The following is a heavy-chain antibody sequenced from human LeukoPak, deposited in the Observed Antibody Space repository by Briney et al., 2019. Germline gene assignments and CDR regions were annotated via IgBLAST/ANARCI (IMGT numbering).Heavy chain of an antibody. V-gene: IGHV1-69*06. CDR3: ARDYAYSSGWYFY. CDR1: GGTFSSYG. D-gene: IGHD6-19*01. Sequence: ASVKVSCKASGGTFSSYGISWVRQAPGQGRELMGGIIPIFGAANYAQKFQGRVTITADKSTSTAYMELSSLRSEDTAVYYCARDYAYSSGWYFYWGQGTLVTVSS. CDR2: IIPIFGAA. J-gene: IGHJ4*02.